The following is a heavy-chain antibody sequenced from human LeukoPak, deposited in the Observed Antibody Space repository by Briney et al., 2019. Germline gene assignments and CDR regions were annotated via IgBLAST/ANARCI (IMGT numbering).Heavy chain of an antibody. CDR2: ISGSGGST. Sequence: GGSLRLSCAASGFTFNSYAMSWVRQAAGKGLEWVSSISGSGGSTYYADSVKGRFTISRDNSKNTLYLQMNSLRAEDTALYYCADSNYWYPVDYWGQGTLVTVSS. CDR1: GFTFNSYA. V-gene: IGHV3-23*01. CDR3: ADSNYWYPVDY. D-gene: IGHD4-11*01. J-gene: IGHJ4*02.